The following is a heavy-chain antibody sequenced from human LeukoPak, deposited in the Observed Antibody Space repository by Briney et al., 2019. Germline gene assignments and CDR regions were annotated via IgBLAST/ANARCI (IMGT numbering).Heavy chain of an antibody. CDR1: GGSFSGYY. CDR2: INHSGST. Sequence: SETLSLTCAVYGGSFSGYYWSWIRQPPGKGLEWIGEINHSGSTNYNPSLKSRVTISVDTSKNQFSLKLSSVTAADTAVYYCARGSIAVGEGFDYWGQGTLVTVSS. D-gene: IGHD6-19*01. J-gene: IGHJ4*02. V-gene: IGHV4-34*01. CDR3: ARGSIAVGEGFDY.